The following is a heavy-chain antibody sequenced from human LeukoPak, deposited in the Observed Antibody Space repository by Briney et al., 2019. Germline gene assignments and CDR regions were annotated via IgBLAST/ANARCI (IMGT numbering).Heavy chain of an antibody. CDR2: ISGSGGST. J-gene: IGHJ4*02. Sequence: GGSLRLSCAASGFTFSSYAMSWVRQAPGKGLEWVSAISGSGGSTYYADSVKGRFTISRDNSKNTLYPQMNSLRVEDTAVYYCAKTYRSGGNCPHDYWGQGTLVTVSS. D-gene: IGHD2-15*01. CDR3: AKTYRSGGNCPHDY. V-gene: IGHV3-23*01. CDR1: GFTFSSYA.